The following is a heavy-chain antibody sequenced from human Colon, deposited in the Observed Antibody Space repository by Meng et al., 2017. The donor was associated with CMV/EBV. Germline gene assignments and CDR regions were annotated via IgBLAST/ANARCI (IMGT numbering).Heavy chain of an antibody. J-gene: IGHJ3*02. V-gene: IGHV4-39*07. CDR3: ARDRHSEVVIALRGTFDI. D-gene: IGHD2-21*01. CDR1: GGSISSTSYY. Sequence: SETLSLTCNVSGGSISSTSYYWAWLRQSPGKGLEWIGSVYYSGFTYYNPSLLSRVTVSIDRSKNQFSLRLSSVTAADTAVYYCARDRHSEVVIALRGTFDIWGQGTKVTVSS. CDR2: VYYSGFT.